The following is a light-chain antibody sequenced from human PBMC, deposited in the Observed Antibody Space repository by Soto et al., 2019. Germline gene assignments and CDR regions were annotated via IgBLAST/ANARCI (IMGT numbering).Light chain of an antibody. Sequence: EIVLTQSPATSSLSPGERATLSCRASESVGSYLGWYQQRPGQAPRLLIYDASNRATGIPARFSGRGSGTDFTLTISSLVPEDFAVYYCQQRSNWPLITFGQGTRLEI. CDR2: DAS. CDR3: QQRSNWPLIT. CDR1: ESVGSY. V-gene: IGKV3-11*01. J-gene: IGKJ5*01.